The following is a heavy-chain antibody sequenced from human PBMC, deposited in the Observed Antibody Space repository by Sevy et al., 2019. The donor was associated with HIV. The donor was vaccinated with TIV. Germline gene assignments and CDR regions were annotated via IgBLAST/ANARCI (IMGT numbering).Heavy chain of an antibody. J-gene: IGHJ3*02. V-gene: IGHV3-30*02. CDR1: GFTFSSYG. CDR2: IRYDGSNK. D-gene: IGHD6-6*01. Sequence: GGSLRLSCAASGFTFSSYGMHWVRQAPGKGLEWVAFIRYDGSNKYYADSVKGRLTISRDNSKNTLYLQMNSLRAEDTAVYYCAKGLYSSSSESNAFDIWGQGTMVTVSS. CDR3: AKGLYSSSSESNAFDI.